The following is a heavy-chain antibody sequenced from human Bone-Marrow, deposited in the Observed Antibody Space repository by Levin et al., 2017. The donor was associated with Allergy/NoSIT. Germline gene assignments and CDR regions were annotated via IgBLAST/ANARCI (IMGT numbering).Heavy chain of an antibody. CDR2: IRGSGVGT. J-gene: IGHJ4*02. CDR3: AKDISSSWSTGDLDY. V-gene: IGHV3-23*01. D-gene: IGHD6-6*01. Sequence: PGGSLRLSFAASGFTFSSYAMSWVRQAPGKGLEWVSGIRGSGVGTYYADSVKGRFTISRDNSKNTLYLQMKSLRAEDTAVYYCAKDISSSWSTGDLDYWGQGTQVTVSS. CDR1: GFTFSSYA.